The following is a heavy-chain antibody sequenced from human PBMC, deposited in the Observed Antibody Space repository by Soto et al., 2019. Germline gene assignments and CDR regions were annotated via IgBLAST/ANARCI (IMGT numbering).Heavy chain of an antibody. Sequence: ASVKVSCKASGYTFTSYGISWVRQAPGQGLEWMGWISAYNGNTNYAQKLQGRVTMTTDTSTSTAYMELRSLRCDDTAVYYCARGVVVVVAATTVYYYYGMDVWG. CDR1: GYTFTSYG. CDR2: ISAYNGNT. J-gene: IGHJ6*02. V-gene: IGHV1-18*01. D-gene: IGHD2-15*01. CDR3: ARGVVVVVAATTVYYYYGMDV.